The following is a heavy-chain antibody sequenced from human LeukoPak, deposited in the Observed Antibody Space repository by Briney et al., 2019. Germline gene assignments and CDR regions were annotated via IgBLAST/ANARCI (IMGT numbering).Heavy chain of an antibody. CDR2: IYYSGST. V-gene: IGHV4-30-4*01. J-gene: IGHJ4*02. D-gene: IGHD1-14*01. Sequence: SQTLSLTCTVSGGSISSGDYYWSWIRQPPGKGLEWIGYIYYSGSTNYNPSLKSRVTISVDTSKNQFSLKLSSVTAADTAVYYCALGGGDRDHPFDYWGQGTLVTVSS. CDR1: GGSISSGDYY. CDR3: ALGGGDRDHPFDY.